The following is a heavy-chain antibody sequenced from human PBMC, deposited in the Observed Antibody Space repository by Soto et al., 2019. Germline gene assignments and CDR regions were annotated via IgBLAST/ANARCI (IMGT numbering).Heavy chain of an antibody. Sequence: ASVKVSCKASGSTFTGHYIHWVRQAPEQGPEWMGEIGPESGATRYAQRFQGRVTMTRDMSINTVYMELNNLSPDDTAVYYCGRGRSGQIVVFYWGQGTPVTVSS. CDR1: GSTFTGHY. J-gene: IGHJ4*02. V-gene: IGHV1-2*02. CDR2: IGPESGAT. CDR3: GRGRSGQIVVFY. D-gene: IGHD1-26*01.